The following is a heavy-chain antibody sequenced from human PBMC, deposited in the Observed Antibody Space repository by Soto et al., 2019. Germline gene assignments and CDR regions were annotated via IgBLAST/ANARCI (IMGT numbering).Heavy chain of an antibody. V-gene: IGHV3-23*01. Sequence: EVQLLESGGGLVQPGGSLRLSCAASGFTFSSYAMSWVRQAPGKGLEWVSAISGSGGSTYYADSVKGRFTISRDNSKNTLYLQMNSLRAEDTAVNYCAKARRDDFWSGDYWGQGTLVTVSS. D-gene: IGHD3-3*01. CDR3: AKARRDDFWSGDY. J-gene: IGHJ4*02. CDR2: ISGSGGST. CDR1: GFTFSSYA.